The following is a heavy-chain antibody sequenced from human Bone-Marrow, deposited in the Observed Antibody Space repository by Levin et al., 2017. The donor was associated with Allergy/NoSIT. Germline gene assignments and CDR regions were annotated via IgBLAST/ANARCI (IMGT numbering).Heavy chain of an antibody. V-gene: IGHV1-69*13. CDR2: IIPMFGTT. CDR3: ARDVAAAGSSVGWFDP. Sequence: SVKVSCKASGGTFSSYVISWVRQAPGQGLQWMGGIIPMFGTTNYAQKFQGRVTITADEFTSTAYMELSSLRSEDTAVYYCARDVAAAGSSVGWFDPWGQGTLVTVSS. D-gene: IGHD6-13*01. J-gene: IGHJ5*02. CDR1: GGTFSSYV.